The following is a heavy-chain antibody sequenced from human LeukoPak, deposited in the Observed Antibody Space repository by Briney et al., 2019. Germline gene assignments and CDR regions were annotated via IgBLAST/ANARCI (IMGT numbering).Heavy chain of an antibody. D-gene: IGHD1-26*01. CDR1: GFTFSGSA. CDR3: ARYLNSGPEDF. J-gene: IGHJ4*02. Sequence: GGSLRLSCAASGFTFSGSAMHWVRQAPGKGLEWVANIKYDGREKQYVDSVKGRFTISRDNAKNSLFLQMNSLRAEDTAVYYCARYLNSGPEDFWGQGTLVTVSS. V-gene: IGHV3-7*01. CDR2: IKYDGREK.